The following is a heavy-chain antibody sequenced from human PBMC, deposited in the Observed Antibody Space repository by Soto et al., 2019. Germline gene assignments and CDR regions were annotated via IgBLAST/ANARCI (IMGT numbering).Heavy chain of an antibody. CDR3: ARDQPGYSYGYGLGY. J-gene: IGHJ4*02. CDR2: ISSSSSYI. Sequence: EVQLVESGGGLVKPGGSLRLSCAASGFTFSIYSMNRVRQAPGKGLEWVSSISSSSSYIYYADSVKGRFTISRDNAKNSLYLQMNSLRAEDTAVYYCARDQPGYSYGYGLGYWGQGTLVTVSS. V-gene: IGHV3-21*01. CDR1: GFTFSIYS. D-gene: IGHD5-18*01.